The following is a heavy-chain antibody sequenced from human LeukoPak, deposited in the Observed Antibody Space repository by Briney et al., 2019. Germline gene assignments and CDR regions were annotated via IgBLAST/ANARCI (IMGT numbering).Heavy chain of an antibody. CDR1: GYTFTSYG. CDR2: ISAYNGNT. CDR3: ARDGGAIGVAAAPLFGY. V-gene: IGHV1-18*01. D-gene: IGHD6-13*01. J-gene: IGHJ4*02. Sequence: ASVKVSCKASGYTFTSYGISWVRQAPGQGLEWMGWISAYNGNTNYAQKLQGRVTMTTDTSTSTAYMELRSLRSDDTAVYYCARDGGAIGVAAAPLFGYWGQGTLVTVSS.